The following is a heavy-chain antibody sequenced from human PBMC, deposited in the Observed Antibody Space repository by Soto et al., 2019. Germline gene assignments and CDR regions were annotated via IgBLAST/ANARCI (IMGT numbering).Heavy chain of an antibody. CDR1: GFTFSSYA. CDR2: ISGSGGST. Sequence: GGSLRLSCAASGFTFSSYAMNWVRQAPGKGLEWVSTISGSGGSTYYADSVKGRFTISRDNSKNTLYLQMNSLRAEDTAVYYCAKSQYGSGTYYNPSDFDYWGQGTLVTVSS. J-gene: IGHJ4*02. CDR3: AKSQYGSGTYYNPSDFDY. V-gene: IGHV3-23*01. D-gene: IGHD3-10*01.